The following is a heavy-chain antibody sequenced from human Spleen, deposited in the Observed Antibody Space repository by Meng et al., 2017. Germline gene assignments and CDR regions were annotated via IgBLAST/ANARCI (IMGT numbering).Heavy chain of an antibody. D-gene: IGHD6-13*01. CDR1: AYTFAIYT. CDR3: ARDEDISAAGKLFGDY. CDR2: ISASNGNT. V-gene: IGHV1-18*01. J-gene: IGHJ4*02. Sequence: ASVKVSCKASAYTFAIYTIIWVRQAPGQGLQWVGWISASNGNTNYAQKLQGRVTMTTDTSTTTAYMELRSLTSDDTAMYYCARDEDISAAGKLFGDYWGQGTLVTVSS.